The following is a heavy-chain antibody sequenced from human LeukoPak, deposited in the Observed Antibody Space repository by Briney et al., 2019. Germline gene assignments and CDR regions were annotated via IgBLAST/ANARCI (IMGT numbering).Heavy chain of an antibody. J-gene: IGHJ6*02. D-gene: IGHD2-15*01. CDR2: MNPNSGNT. CDR1: GYTFTSYD. V-gene: IGHV1-8*01. CDR3: ARGYVVVVAATKGSYGMDV. Sequence: ASEKVSCKASGYTFTSYDINWVRQAPGQGLEWMGWMNPNSGNTGYAQKFQGRVTMTRNTSISTAYMELSSLRSEDTAVYYCARGYVVVVAATKGSYGMDVWGQGTTVTVSS.